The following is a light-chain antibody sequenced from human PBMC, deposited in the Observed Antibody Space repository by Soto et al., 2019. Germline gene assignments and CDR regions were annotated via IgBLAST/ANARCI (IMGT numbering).Light chain of an antibody. CDR3: CSYAGSGTLL. J-gene: IGLJ2*01. CDR1: SSDVGSYNF. Sequence: QSALTQPASVSGSPGQSITISCTGASSDVGSYNFVSWYQLHPGKVPKLIIYEVSERSSAVSNRFSGSKSGNTASLTISGLQAEDEADYYCCSYAGSGTLLFGGGTKFTVL. CDR2: EVS. V-gene: IGLV2-23*02.